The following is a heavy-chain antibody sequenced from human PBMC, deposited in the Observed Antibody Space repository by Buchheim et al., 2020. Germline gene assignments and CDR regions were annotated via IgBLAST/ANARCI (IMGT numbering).Heavy chain of an antibody. CDR3: AKGVRADFRSGDNWYFDL. V-gene: IGHV3-43D*04. CDR1: GFTFDDYA. D-gene: IGHD3-3*01. CDR2: ISWDGGST. J-gene: IGHJ2*01. Sequence: EMQLVESGGVVVQPGGSLRLSCAASGFTFDDYAMHWVRQAPGKGLEWVSLISWDGGSTYYVDSVKGRFTISRDNSKNSLYLQMNSLRAEDTALYYCAKGVRADFRSGDNWYFDLWGRGTL.